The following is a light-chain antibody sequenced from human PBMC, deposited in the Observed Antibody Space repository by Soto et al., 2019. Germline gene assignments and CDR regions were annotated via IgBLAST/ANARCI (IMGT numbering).Light chain of an antibody. J-gene: IGLJ1*01. Sequence: QSALTQPPSVSGSPGQSVTISCTGTGSDFGRYNRVSWYQHTPGTAPKLLIYEVNKRPSGVPDRFSGSKSGNTASLTVSGLQAEDEADYYCSSYAGSSNVFGTGTKVTVL. CDR2: EVN. CDR1: GSDFGRYNR. V-gene: IGLV2-8*01. CDR3: SSYAGSSNV.